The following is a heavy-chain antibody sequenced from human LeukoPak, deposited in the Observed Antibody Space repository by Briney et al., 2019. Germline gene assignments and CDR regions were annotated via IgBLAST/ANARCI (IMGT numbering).Heavy chain of an antibody. D-gene: IGHD3-10*01. CDR2: ISYDGSNK. CDR1: GFTFSSYA. V-gene: IGHV3-30-3*01. J-gene: IGHJ4*02. Sequence: GGSLRLSCTAPGFTFSSYAMHWVRQAPGKGLEWVAVISYDGSNKYYADSVKGRFTISRDNSKNTLYLQMNSLRAEDTAVYYCARDPRIKARLPPDYWGQGTLVTVSS. CDR3: ARDPRIKARLPPDY.